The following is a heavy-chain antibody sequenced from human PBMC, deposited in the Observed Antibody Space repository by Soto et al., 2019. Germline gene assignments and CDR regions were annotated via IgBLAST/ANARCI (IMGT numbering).Heavy chain of an antibody. V-gene: IGHV1-46*01. D-gene: IGHD5-12*01. CDR1: GYTFTSYY. CDR2: INPSGGST. J-gene: IGHJ4*02. Sequence: ASLKVSCKASGYTFTSYYMHWVRQAPGQGLEWMGIINPSGGSTSYAQKFQGRVTMARDTSTSTVYMELSGLRSEDTAVYYCARRIVDTETFDYWGQGTLVTVSS. CDR3: ARRIVDTETFDY.